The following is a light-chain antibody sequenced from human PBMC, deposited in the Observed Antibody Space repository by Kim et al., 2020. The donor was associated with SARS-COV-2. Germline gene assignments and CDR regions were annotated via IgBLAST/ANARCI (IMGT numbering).Light chain of an antibody. CDR3: QQRSNWPGT. J-gene: IGKJ1*01. CDR1: QSVSSY. CDR2: DAY. Sequence: LSPGERATLSCRARQSVSSYLAWYQQKPGQAPRLLIYDAYNRATGIPARFSGSGSGTDFTLTISSLEPEDFAVYYCQQRSNWPGTFGQGTKVDIK. V-gene: IGKV3-11*01.